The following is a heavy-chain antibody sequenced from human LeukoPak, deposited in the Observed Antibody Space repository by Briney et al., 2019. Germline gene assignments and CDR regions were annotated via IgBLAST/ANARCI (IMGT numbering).Heavy chain of an antibody. CDR2: INPNSGGT. D-gene: IGHD6-13*01. V-gene: IGHV1-2*02. CDR3: ARYVSSWYQGGAFDI. J-gene: IGHJ3*02. Sequence: ASVKVSCKASGYTFTGYYMHWVRQAPGQGLEWMGWINPNSGGTNYAQKFQGRVTMTRDTSISTAYMELSRLRSDDTAVYYCARYVSSWYQGGAFDIWGQGTMVTVSS. CDR1: GYTFTGYY.